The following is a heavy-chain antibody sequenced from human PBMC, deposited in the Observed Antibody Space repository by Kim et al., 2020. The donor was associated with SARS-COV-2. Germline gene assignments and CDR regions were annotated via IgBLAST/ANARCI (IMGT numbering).Heavy chain of an antibody. CDR3: ARGIGRWLQSGGFDP. V-gene: IGHV7-4-1*02. J-gene: IGHJ5*02. CDR1: GYTFTSYA. CDR2: INTNTGNP. Sequence: ASVKVSCKASGYTFTSYAMNWVRQAPGQGPEWMGWINTNTGNPTYAQGFTGRFVFSLDTSVSTAYLQISSLKAEDTAVYYCARGIGRWLQSGGFDPWGQGTLVTVSS. D-gene: IGHD5-12*01.